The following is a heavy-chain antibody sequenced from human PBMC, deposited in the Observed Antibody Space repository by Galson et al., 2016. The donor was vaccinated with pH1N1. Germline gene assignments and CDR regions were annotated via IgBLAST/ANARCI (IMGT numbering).Heavy chain of an antibody. CDR3: AHRRSPYVDFCGGPNWFDS. V-gene: IGHV2-5*01. D-gene: IGHD3-3*01. CDR1: GFSLDTSGVG. Sequence: PALVKPTQILTLTCTVSGFSLDTSGVGVGWIRQPPGKALEWLGDICWNDEKRYSPSLRNSLTITKDASKNQVVLTMTNVDPVDTATYFCAHRRSPYVDFCGGPNWFDSWGQGTLVIVSS. J-gene: IGHJ5*01. CDR2: ICWNDEK.